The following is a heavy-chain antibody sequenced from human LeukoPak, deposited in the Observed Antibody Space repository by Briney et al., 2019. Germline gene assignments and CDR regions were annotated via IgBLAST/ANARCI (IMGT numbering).Heavy chain of an antibody. Sequence: ASVKVSCKASGYTFTSYDINWVRQATGQGLEWMGWMNPNSGNTGYAQKFQGRVTITRNTSISTAYMEPSSLRSEDTAVYYCARRDQRGYSYGWGGSNAFDIWGQGTMVTVSS. CDR1: GYTFTSYD. V-gene: IGHV1-8*03. CDR2: MNPNSGNT. J-gene: IGHJ3*02. CDR3: ARRDQRGYSYGWGGSNAFDI. D-gene: IGHD5-18*01.